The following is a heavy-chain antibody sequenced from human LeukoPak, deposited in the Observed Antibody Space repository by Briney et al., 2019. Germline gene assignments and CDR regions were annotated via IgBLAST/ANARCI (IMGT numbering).Heavy chain of an antibody. V-gene: IGHV1-69*05. CDR1: GGTFSSYA. CDR2: IIPIFGTA. D-gene: IGHD3-3*01. CDR3: ARAHPTIFGVVIISWFDP. Sequence: SVKVSCKASGGTFSSYAISWVRQAPGQGLEWMGGIIPIFGTANYAQKFQGRVTITTDEPTSTAYMELSSLRSEDTAVYYCARAHPTIFGVVIISWFDPWGQGTLVTVSS. J-gene: IGHJ5*02.